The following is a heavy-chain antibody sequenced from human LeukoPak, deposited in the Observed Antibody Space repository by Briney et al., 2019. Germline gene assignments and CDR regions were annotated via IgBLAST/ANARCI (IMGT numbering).Heavy chain of an antibody. J-gene: IGHJ4*02. V-gene: IGHV1-2*02. CDR2: INPNSGGT. CDR3: ARDLNYDYPKYYFDY. CDR1: GYTFTGYY. D-gene: IGHD5-12*01. Sequence: ASVKVSCKASGYTFTGYYMHWVRQAPGQGLEWMGWINPNSGGTNYAQKFRGRVTMTRDTSISTAYMELSRLRSDDTAVYYCARDLNYDYPKYYFDYWGQGTLVTVSS.